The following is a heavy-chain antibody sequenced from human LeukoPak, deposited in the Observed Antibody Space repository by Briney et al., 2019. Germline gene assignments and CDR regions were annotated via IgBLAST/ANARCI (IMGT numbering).Heavy chain of an antibody. CDR3: AKASGSYNAGD. J-gene: IGHJ4*02. D-gene: IGHD3-10*01. Sequence: PGGSLRLSCAASGFTVSSNYMSWVRQAPGKGLEWVSVIYSGGNTYYADSVKGRFTISRDNSKNTLYLQMNSLRAEDTAVYYCAKASGSYNAGDWGQGTLVTVSS. CDR1: GFTVSSNY. CDR2: IYSGGNT. V-gene: IGHV3-53*01.